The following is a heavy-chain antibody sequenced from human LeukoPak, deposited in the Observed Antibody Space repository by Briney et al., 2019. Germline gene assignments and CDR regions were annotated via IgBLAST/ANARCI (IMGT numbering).Heavy chain of an antibody. J-gene: IGHJ4*02. D-gene: IGHD6-13*01. CDR1: XYTFTAYY. CDR2: INPNSGGT. CDR3: ARGPATGSFDY. V-gene: IGHV1-2*02. Sequence: VTVXCKXSXYTFTAYYMHWMRQAPGQGLEWMGWINPNSGGTNYAQQFQDRVTMTRDTSISTAYMELSRLRSDDTAVYYCARGPATGSFDYWGQGTLVTVSS.